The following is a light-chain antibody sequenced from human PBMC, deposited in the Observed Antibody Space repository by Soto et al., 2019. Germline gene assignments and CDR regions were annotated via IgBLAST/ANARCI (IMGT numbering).Light chain of an antibody. J-gene: IGKJ3*01. V-gene: IGKV1-5*01. CDR2: GAS. CDR1: QSISYY. Sequence: IHLNQSPSTLSASVGNRVTITCRASQSISYYLAWYHQMPGEAPKLLIYGASSVQSGVPSRFSGCGPGTEFCFTNSILQPDEFSTCIRQHHNRYSQTF. CDR3: QHHNRYSQT.